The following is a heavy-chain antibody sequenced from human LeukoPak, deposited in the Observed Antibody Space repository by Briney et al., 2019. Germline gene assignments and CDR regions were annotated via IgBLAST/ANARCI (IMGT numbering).Heavy chain of an antibody. CDR2: IYYSGST. D-gene: IGHD5-12*01. V-gene: IGHV4-39*01. CDR1: GGSISSSSYY. Sequence: SETLSLTCTVSGGSISSSSYYWGWIRQPPGKGLEWIGSIYYSGSTYYNPSLKSRVTISVDTSKNQFSLKLSSVTAADTAVYYCARLRRGYSGYYFDHWGQGTLVTVSS. CDR3: ARLRRGYSGYYFDH. J-gene: IGHJ4*02.